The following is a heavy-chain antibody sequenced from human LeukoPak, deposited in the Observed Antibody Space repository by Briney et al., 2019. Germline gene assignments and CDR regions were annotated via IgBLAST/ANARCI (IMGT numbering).Heavy chain of an antibody. D-gene: IGHD3-22*01. V-gene: IGHV4-59*12. J-gene: IGHJ4*02. CDR3: ARVQNYYDSSGYQDY. CDR1: GGSISSYY. CDR2: IYYSGST. Sequence: SETLSLTCTVSGGSISSYYWSWIRQPPGKGLEWIGSIYYSGSTYYNPSLKSRVTISVDTSKNQFSLKLSSVTAADTAVYYCARVQNYYDSSGYQDYWGQGTLVTVSS.